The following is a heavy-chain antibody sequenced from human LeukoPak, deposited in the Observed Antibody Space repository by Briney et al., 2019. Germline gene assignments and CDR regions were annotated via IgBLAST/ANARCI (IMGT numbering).Heavy chain of an antibody. CDR1: GFTFSSYA. CDR3: AKDERNWNYNLASQTYD. Sequence: GRSLRLSCAASGFTFSSYAMSWVRQAPGKGLEWVSAISGSGVSTYYADSVKGRFTVSRDNSKNTLYLQMSSLRAEGTAVYYCAKDERNWNYNLASQTYDWGQGTLVTVSS. CDR2: ISGSGVST. V-gene: IGHV3-23*01. D-gene: IGHD1-7*01. J-gene: IGHJ4*02.